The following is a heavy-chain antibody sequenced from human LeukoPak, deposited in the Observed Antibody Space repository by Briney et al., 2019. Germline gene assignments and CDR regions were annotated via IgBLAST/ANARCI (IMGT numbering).Heavy chain of an antibody. CDR1: GGTFSSYA. Sequence: ASVKVSCKASGGTFSSYAISWVRQAPGQGLEWMGGIIPIFGTANYAQKFQGRVTITADESTSTAYMELSSLRSEDTAVYYCATVGYDSSGYYSIITAFDYWGQGTLVTVSS. CDR2: IIPIFGTA. V-gene: IGHV1-69*13. D-gene: IGHD3-22*01. J-gene: IGHJ4*02. CDR3: ATVGYDSSGYYSIITAFDY.